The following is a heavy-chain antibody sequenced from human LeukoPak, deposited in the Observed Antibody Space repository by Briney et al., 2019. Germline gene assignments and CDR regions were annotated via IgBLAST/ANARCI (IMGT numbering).Heavy chain of an antibody. D-gene: IGHD4-17*01. CDR3: ARTTVTTIGYGWFDP. J-gene: IGHJ5*02. V-gene: IGHV1-3*01. CDR1: GYTFTSYA. Sequence: ASVKVSCKASGYTFTSYAMHWVRQAPGQRLEWMGWINAGNSNTKYSQKFQGRVTITRDTSASTAYMELSSLRSEDTAVYYCARTTVTTIGYGWFDPWGQGTLVTVSS. CDR2: INAGNSNT.